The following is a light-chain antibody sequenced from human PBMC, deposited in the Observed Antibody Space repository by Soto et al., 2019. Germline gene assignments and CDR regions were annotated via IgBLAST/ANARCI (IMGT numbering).Light chain of an antibody. CDR2: EVS. CDR3: SSYAGSNHD. V-gene: IGLV2-8*01. Sequence: QSVLTQPPSASGSPGQSVTISCSGTSSDVGGYNYVSWYQQHPGKAPKLMIYEVSKRPSGVPDRFSGSKSGNAASLTVSGLQAEYEAEYYCSSYAGSNHDFGTRTKVPVL. CDR1: SSDVGGYNY. J-gene: IGLJ1*01.